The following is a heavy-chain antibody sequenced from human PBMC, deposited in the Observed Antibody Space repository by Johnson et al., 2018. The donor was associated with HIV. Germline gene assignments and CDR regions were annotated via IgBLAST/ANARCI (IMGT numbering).Heavy chain of an antibody. CDR2: INWNGGSS. J-gene: IGHJ3*02. Sequence: VKLVESGGGVVRPGGSLRLSCAASGFTFDDYGMSWVRQVPGKGLEWVSGINWNGGSSDYVDSVKGRFTISRDNAKNSLYLQMNSLRAEDTALYYCAKAVQLLEWLSHPDACDIWGQGTMVTVSA. CDR3: AKAVQLLEWLSHPDACDI. V-gene: IGHV3-20*04. D-gene: IGHD3-3*01. CDR1: GFTFDDYG.